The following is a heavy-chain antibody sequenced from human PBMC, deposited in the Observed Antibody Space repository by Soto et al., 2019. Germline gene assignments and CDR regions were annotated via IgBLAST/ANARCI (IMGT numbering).Heavy chain of an antibody. D-gene: IGHD3-3*01. V-gene: IGHV3-9*01. Sequence: EVQLVESGGGLVQPGRSLRLSCAASGFTFDDYAMHWVRQAPGKGLEWVSGISWNSGSIGYADSVKGRFTISRDNAKNYLYLQMKSLRAEDTDLYDCEKGHGITIFGGPFDYWGQGTLVTVSS. CDR2: ISWNSGSI. J-gene: IGHJ4*02. CDR3: EKGHGITIFGGPFDY. CDR1: GFTFDDYA.